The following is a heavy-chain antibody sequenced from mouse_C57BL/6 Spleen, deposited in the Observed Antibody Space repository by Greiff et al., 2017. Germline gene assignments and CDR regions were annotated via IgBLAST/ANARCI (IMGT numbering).Heavy chain of an antibody. CDR2: IYPRDGSP. J-gene: IGHJ3*01. CDR3: ARGGYGPWFAY. CDR1: GYTFTSYD. Sequence: QVQLKESGPELVKPGASVKLSCKASGYTFTSYDINWVKQRPGQGLVWIGWIYPRDGSPKYNEKFKGKATLTVDTSSSTAYMELHSLTSEDSAVYVCARGGYGPWFAYWGQGTLVTVAA. D-gene: IGHD1-1*02. V-gene: IGHV1-85*01.